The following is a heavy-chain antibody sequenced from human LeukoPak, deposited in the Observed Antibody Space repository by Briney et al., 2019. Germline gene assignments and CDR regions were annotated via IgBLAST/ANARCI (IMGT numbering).Heavy chain of an antibody. Sequence: PSETLSLTCTVSGGSISSYYWSWLRQPPGKGLEWIGYIYYSGSTNYNPSLKSRVTISVDTSKNQFSLKLSSVTAADTAVYYCARQPVCSSTSCYFTFDYWGQGTLVTVSS. CDR2: IYYSGST. CDR3: ARQPVCSSTSCYFTFDY. J-gene: IGHJ4*02. CDR1: GGSISSYY. D-gene: IGHD2-2*01. V-gene: IGHV4-59*08.